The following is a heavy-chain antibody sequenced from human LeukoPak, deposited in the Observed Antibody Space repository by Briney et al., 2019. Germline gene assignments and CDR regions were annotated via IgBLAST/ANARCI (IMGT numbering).Heavy chain of an antibody. CDR1: GFTFSSYS. D-gene: IGHD3-22*01. Sequence: GGSLRLSCAASGFTFSSYSMNWVRQAPGKGLEWVSSISSSSSYIYYADSVKGRFTISRDNAKNSLYLQMNSLRAEDTAVYYCARDSDSSGYCDYWGQGTLVTVSS. CDR2: ISSSSSYI. V-gene: IGHV3-21*01. CDR3: ARDSDSSGYCDY. J-gene: IGHJ4*02.